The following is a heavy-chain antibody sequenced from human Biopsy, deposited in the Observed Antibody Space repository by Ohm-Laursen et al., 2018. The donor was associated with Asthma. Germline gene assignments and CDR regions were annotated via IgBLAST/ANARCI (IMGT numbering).Heavy chain of an antibody. Sequence: ASVKVSCKAHGDILSSFGINWVRQAPGQGLEWMGIINPSGGSTSYAQKFQGRVTMTRDTSTSTVYMELSSLRSEDTAVYYCARAGALIVGATMGYWGQGTLVTVSS. J-gene: IGHJ4*02. D-gene: IGHD1-26*01. CDR3: ARAGALIVGATMGY. CDR2: INPSGGST. CDR1: GDILSSFG. V-gene: IGHV1-46*01.